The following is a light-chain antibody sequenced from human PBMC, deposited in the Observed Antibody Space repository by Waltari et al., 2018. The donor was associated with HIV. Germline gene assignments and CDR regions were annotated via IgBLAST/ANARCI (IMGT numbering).Light chain of an antibody. Sequence: QSVLTQPPSASGTPGQRVTISCSGSSSNIGTNTVNWYQQVSGTAPKLLIYTNRQRPSGVPDRFSGSKSGTSASLAISGLQSEDEADYFCAAWDDSLNAWVFGGGTKLTVL. J-gene: IGLJ3*02. V-gene: IGLV1-44*01. CDR2: TNR. CDR3: AAWDDSLNAWV. CDR1: SSNIGTNT.